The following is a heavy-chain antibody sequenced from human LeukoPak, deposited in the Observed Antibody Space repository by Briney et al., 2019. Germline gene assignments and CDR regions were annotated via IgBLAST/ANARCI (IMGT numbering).Heavy chain of an antibody. V-gene: IGHV1-2*02. Sequence: ASVKVSCKASGYTFTGYYMHWVRQAPGQGLEWMGWINPNSGGTNYAQKFQGRVTMTRDTSISTAYMELSRLRSDDAAVYYCARDTAVEQQLLSPNDYWGQGTLVTVSS. CDR1: GYTFTGYY. CDR3: ARDTAVEQQLLSPNDY. CDR2: INPNSGGT. J-gene: IGHJ4*02. D-gene: IGHD6-13*01.